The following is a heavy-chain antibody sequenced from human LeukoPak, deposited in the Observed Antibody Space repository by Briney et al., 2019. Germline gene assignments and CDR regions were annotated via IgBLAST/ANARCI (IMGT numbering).Heavy chain of an antibody. CDR1: GFTFSSYS. V-gene: IGHV3-21*01. D-gene: IGHD6-13*01. CDR3: ARVQDSSSWYSTANFDY. Sequence: GGSLRLSCAASGFTFSSYSMNWVRQAPGKGLEWVSSISSSSSYIYYADSLKGRFTISRDNAKNSLYLQMNSLRAEDTAVYYCARVQDSSSWYSTANFDYWGQGTLVTVSS. J-gene: IGHJ4*02. CDR2: ISSSSSYI.